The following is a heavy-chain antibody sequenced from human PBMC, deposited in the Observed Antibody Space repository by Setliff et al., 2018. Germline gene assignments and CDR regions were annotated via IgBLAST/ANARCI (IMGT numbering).Heavy chain of an antibody. CDR1: GFTFSGSA. D-gene: IGHD6-19*01. CDR3: TTPRRSGWLNAFDI. J-gene: IGHJ3*02. CDR2: IRSKANSYAT. V-gene: IGHV3-73*01. Sequence: GSLRLSCAASGFTFSGSAMHWVRQASGKGLEWVGRIRSKANSYATAYAASVKGRFTISRDDSKNTAYLQMNSLKTEDTAVYYCTTPRRSGWLNAFDIWGQGTMVTVSS.